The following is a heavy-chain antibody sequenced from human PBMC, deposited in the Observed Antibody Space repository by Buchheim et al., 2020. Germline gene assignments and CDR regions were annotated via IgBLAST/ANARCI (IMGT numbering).Heavy chain of an antibody. CDR3: AHKGGWVCSSTSCYNKESDWFDP. CDR2: IYWDDDK. CDR1: GFSLSTSGVG. Sequence: QIALQESGPTLVKPTQTLTLTCTFSGFSLSTSGVGVGWIRQPPGKALEWLALIYWDDDKRYSPSLKSRLTITKDTSKNQVVLTMTNMDPVDTATYYCAHKGGWVCSSTSCYNKESDWFDPWGQGTL. V-gene: IGHV2-5*02. D-gene: IGHD2-2*02. J-gene: IGHJ5*02.